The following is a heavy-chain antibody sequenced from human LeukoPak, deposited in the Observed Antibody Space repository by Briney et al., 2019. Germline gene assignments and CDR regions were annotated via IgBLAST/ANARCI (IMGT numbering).Heavy chain of an antibody. D-gene: IGHD3-3*01. CDR2: INHSGST. CDR1: GGSFSGYY. Sequence: SETLSLTCAVYGGSFSGYYWSWIRQPPGKGLEWVGEINHSGSTNYNPSLKSRVTISVDTSKNQFSLKLSSVTAADTAVYYCARRRGVVIPLRAFDIWGQGTVVIVSS. CDR3: ARRRGVVIPLRAFDI. V-gene: IGHV4-34*01. J-gene: IGHJ3*02.